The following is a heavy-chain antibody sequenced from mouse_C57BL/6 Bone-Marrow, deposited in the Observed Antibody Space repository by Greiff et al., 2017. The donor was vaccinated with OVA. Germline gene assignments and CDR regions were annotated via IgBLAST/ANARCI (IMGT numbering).Heavy chain of an antibody. V-gene: IGHV1-64*01. CDR3: ARKGVI. CDR2: IHPNSGST. Sequence: VQLQQPGAELVKPGASVKLSCKASGYTFTSYWMHWVKQRPGQGLEWIGMIHPNSGSTNYNEKFKSKVTLTVDKSSSTAYMQLSSLTSEDSAVYYCARKGVIWGQGTLVTVSA. D-gene: IGHD2-1*01. J-gene: IGHJ3*01. CDR1: GYTFTSYW.